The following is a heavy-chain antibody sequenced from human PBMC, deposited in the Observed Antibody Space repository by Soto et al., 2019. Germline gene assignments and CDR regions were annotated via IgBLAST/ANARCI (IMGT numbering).Heavy chain of an antibody. V-gene: IGHV3-7*01. CDR1: GIRFTSSW. D-gene: IGHD3-16*01. Sequence: PGGSLRLSCAASGIRFTSSWMSWVRQAPGKGLEWVAHINQDGGQKYYVDSAKGRFTISGDNAKTSLYLQMNSLRAEDTAVFYCVSWADAADEDYFHHWGQGTLVTVSS. CDR3: VSWADAADEDYFHH. CDR2: INQDGGQK. J-gene: IGHJ1*01.